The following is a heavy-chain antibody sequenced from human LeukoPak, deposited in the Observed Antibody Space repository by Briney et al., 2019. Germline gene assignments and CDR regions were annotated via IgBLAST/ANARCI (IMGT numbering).Heavy chain of an antibody. D-gene: IGHD4-17*01. J-gene: IGHJ6*03. CDR1: GFTFSSYG. CDR2: IRYDGSSK. Sequence: PGGSLRLSCAASGFTFSSYGMHWVRQDPGKGLDWVALIRYDGSSKYYADSVKGRFTISRDNSKNTLYLQMNSLRAEDTAVYFCAQGLAYGDYVEYMDVWGKGTPVTVSS. V-gene: IGHV3-30*02. CDR3: AQGLAYGDYVEYMDV.